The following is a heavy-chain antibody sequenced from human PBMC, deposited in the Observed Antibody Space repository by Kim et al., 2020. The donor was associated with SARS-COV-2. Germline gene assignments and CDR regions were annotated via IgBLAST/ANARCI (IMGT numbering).Heavy chain of an antibody. CDR2: INPNSGGT. J-gene: IGHJ6*02. CDR3: ARDSELVPGDYYYYGMDV. CDR1: GYTFTGYY. D-gene: IGHD2-2*01. Sequence: ASVKVSCKASGYTFTGYYMHWVRQAPGQGLEWMGWINPNSGGTNYAQKFQGRVTMTRDTSISTAYMELSGLRSDDTAVYYCARDSELVPGDYYYYGMDVWGQGTTVTVSS. V-gene: IGHV1-2*02.